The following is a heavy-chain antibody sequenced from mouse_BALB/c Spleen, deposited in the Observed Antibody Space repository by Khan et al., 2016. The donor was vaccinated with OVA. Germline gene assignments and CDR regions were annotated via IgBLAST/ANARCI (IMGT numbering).Heavy chain of an antibody. D-gene: IGHD2-1*01. CDR1: GYTFADFY. Sequence: VQLQQSGAELARPGASVKLSCKASGYTFADFYINWVKQKTGQGLEWIGEIYPGTGNTYYNEKFKGKATLTTDKSSSTAYMHLSSLTSEDSAVYFCARRGGNYKYYYALDYWGQGTSVTVSS. V-gene: IGHV1-77*01. CDR3: ARRGGNYKYYYALDY. CDR2: IYPGTGNT. J-gene: IGHJ4*01.